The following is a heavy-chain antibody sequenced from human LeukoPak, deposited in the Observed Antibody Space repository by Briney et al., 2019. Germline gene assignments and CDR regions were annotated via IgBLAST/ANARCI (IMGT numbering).Heavy chain of an antibody. V-gene: IGHV3-11*01. J-gene: IGHJ5*02. CDR2: IGTDGSSE. Sequence: PGGALRLSCAASRFIFSNYYMSWIRQTPGKELEWIANIGTDGSSENYADSAKGRFTISRDNARNSLFLQMSSLRVEDTAVYYCARAGTYSGYKVFDTWGQGTLVTVAS. CDR1: RFIFSNYY. CDR3: ARAGTYSGYKVFDT. D-gene: IGHD5-12*01.